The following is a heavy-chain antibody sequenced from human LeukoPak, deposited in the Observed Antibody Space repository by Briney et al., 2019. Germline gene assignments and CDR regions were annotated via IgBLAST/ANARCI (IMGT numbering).Heavy chain of an antibody. CDR2: IWYDGSNK. Sequence: PGRSLRLSCAASGFTFSSYGMHWVRQAPGKGLEWVAVIWYDGSNKYYADSVKGRFTISRDNSKNTLYLQMNSLRAEDTAAYYCARSGWFGELYFDYWGQGTLVTVSS. CDR3: ARSGWFGELYFDY. V-gene: IGHV3-33*01. J-gene: IGHJ4*02. D-gene: IGHD3-10*01. CDR1: GFTFSSYG.